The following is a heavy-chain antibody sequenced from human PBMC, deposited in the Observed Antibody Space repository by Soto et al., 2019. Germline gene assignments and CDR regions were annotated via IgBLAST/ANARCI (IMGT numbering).Heavy chain of an antibody. CDR3: ARLLFYGYYYYGMDV. CDR1: GYSLTSYW. D-gene: IGHD3-10*01. Sequence: ESVNISCKCFGYSLTSYWIGWVRQMPGKGLEWMGIIYPGDSYTRYSPSFQGQVTISADKSISPAYLQRSSLKASDTAMSYCARLLFYGYYYYGMDVWGQGTTVTVSS. J-gene: IGHJ6*02. V-gene: IGHV5-51*01. CDR2: IYPGDSYT.